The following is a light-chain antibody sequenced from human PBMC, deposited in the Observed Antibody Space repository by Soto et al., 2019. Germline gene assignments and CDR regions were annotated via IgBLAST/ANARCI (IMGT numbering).Light chain of an antibody. V-gene: IGKV1-5*01. CDR2: DGS. CDR1: QSVVTW. J-gene: IGKJ1*01. CDR3: QHYNDYSPRT. Sequence: DILMTQSPSTLSSSVGDRVTITCRASQSVVTWLAWYQQKPGKAPKLLIFDGSILKSGVPSRFSGSGSGTEFTLTISSLQPDDFATYYCQHYNDYSPRTFGQGTKVEI.